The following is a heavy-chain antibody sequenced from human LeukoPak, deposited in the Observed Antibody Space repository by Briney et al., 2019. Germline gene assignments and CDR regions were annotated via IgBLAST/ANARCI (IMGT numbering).Heavy chain of an antibody. J-gene: IGHJ5*01. CDR1: GGTFSSYA. CDR2: INPNIGDA. V-gene: IGHV1-2*02. CDR3: ARMDLDGGDSIGFDS. Sequence: ASVKVSCKASGGTFSSYAISWVRQAPGQGLEWMGWINPNIGDAYYAQKFQGRVTMTRDRSINTAYMELSRLTSDDTAVYYCARMDLDGGDSIGFDSWGQGTLVTVSS. D-gene: IGHD2-21*02.